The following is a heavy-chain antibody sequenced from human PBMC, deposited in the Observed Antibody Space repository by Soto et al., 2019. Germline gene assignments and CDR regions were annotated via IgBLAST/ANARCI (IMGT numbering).Heavy chain of an antibody. CDR2: IIPIFGTA. Sequence: AVKVSCKASGCTFSSYAISWVRQAPGQVLEWMGGIIPIFGTANYAQKFQGRVTITADESTSTAYMELSSLRSEDTAVYYCATLRYYYDSSGYYGPYYFDYWGQGTLVTVSS. V-gene: IGHV1-69*13. CDR3: ATLRYYYDSSGYYGPYYFDY. J-gene: IGHJ4*02. D-gene: IGHD3-22*01. CDR1: GCTFSSYA.